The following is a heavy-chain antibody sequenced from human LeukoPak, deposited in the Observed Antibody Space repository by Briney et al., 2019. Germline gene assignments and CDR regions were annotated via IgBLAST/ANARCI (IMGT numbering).Heavy chain of an antibody. CDR1: GFTFSSHE. Sequence: GGSLRLSCAASGFTFSSHEMNWVRQAPGKGREWISYIDSSGSTIYYADSVKGRFTISRDNAKNSLYLQMHSLRAEDTAVYYCAKYSGYSSGRNDLWGRGTLVTVSS. CDR3: AKYSGYSSGRNDL. D-gene: IGHD6-19*01. J-gene: IGHJ2*01. CDR2: IDSSGSTI. V-gene: IGHV3-48*03.